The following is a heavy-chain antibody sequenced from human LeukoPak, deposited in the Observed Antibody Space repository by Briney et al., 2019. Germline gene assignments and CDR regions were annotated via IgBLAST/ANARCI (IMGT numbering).Heavy chain of an antibody. CDR2: ISSSGSTI. J-gene: IGHJ4*02. CDR1: GFTFSSYE. V-gene: IGHV3-48*03. CDR3: ARVREYYFDY. D-gene: IGHD3-10*01. Sequence: GGSLRLSCAASGFTFSSYEMNWVRQAPGKGLEWVSYISSSGSTIYYADSVKGRFTISRDNAKNSLYPQMNSLRAEDTAVYYCARVREYYFDYWGQGTLVTVSS.